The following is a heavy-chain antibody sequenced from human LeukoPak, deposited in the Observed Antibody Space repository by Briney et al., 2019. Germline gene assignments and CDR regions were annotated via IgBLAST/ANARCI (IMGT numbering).Heavy chain of an antibody. V-gene: IGHV4-34*01. CDR3: ARVDNYYGSGSGWYFDY. J-gene: IGHJ4*02. CDR2: INHSGST. D-gene: IGHD3-10*01. CDR1: GGSFSGYY. Sequence: SETLSLTCAVYGGSFSGYYWSWIRQPPGKGLEWIGEINHSGSTNYNPSLKSRVTISVDTSKNQFSLKLSSVTVADTAVYYCARVDNYYGSGSGWYFDYWGQGTLVTVSS.